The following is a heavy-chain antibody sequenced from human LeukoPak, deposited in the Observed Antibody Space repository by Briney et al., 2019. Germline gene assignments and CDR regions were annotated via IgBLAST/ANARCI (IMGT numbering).Heavy chain of an antibody. CDR1: GGTFSSYA. V-gene: IGHV1-69*05. CDR3: ARDLIAAAGTRGNFWFDP. CDR2: IIPIFGTA. D-gene: IGHD6-13*01. Sequence: GSSVKVSCKASGGTFSSYAISWVRQAPGQGLEWMGGIIPIFGTANYAQKFQGRVTITTDESTSTAYMELSSLRSEDTAVYYCARDLIAAAGTRGNFWFDPWGQGTLVTVPS. J-gene: IGHJ5*02.